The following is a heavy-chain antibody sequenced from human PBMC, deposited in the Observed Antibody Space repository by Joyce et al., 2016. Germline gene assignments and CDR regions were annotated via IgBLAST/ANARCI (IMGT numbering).Heavy chain of an antibody. Sequence: QVQLVESGGGVVQPGRSLRLSCAAASFTFSTYGMHWVRQAPGQGLEWVTFISYDGSIEVYTDSVKGRFTISRDNSKNMLYLQMNSLRPEDTAVYYCAKAYSDSGGYPVDYWGQGILVTVSS. V-gene: IGHV3-30*18. CDR3: AKAYSDSGGYPVDY. J-gene: IGHJ4*02. CDR2: ISYDGSIE. D-gene: IGHD3-22*01. CDR1: SFTFSTYG.